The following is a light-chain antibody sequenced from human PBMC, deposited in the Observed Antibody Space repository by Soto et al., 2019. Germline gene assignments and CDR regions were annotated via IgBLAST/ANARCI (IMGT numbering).Light chain of an antibody. CDR2: DSS. CDR1: QTISTY. CDR3: QQTYSNFVT. V-gene: IGKV1-39*01. J-gene: IGKJ4*01. Sequence: IQMTQSPSSLSASVGDRVTITCRSSQTISTYLHWFQQKPGKAPNLLIYDSSTLQSGVPSRFSGSGSGTDFTLTISSLQPEDVGTYYCQQTYSNFVTFGGGTKVEMK.